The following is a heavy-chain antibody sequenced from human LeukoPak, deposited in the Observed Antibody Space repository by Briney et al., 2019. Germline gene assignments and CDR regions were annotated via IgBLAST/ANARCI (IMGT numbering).Heavy chain of an antibody. CDR3: ARVGYDFWSGYHWFDP. D-gene: IGHD3-3*01. Sequence: PSETLSLTCTVSGGSISSYYWSWIRQPPGKGLEWIGYIYYSGSTNYNPSLKGRVTISVDTSKNQFSLKLSSVTAADTAVYYCARVGYDFWSGYHWFDPWGQGTLVTVSS. CDR2: IYYSGST. J-gene: IGHJ5*02. CDR1: GGSISSYY. V-gene: IGHV4-59*01.